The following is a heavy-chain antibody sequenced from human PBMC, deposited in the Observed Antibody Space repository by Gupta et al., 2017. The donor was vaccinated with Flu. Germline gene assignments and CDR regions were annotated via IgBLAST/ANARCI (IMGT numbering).Heavy chain of an antibody. J-gene: IGHJ6*02. V-gene: IGHV1-2*02. CDR2: INPHNGDT. Sequence: HWVRQAPGHGREWRGWINPHNGDTEYAQKFQGRVTLTRHTSISTVYMELGRLGSGDTAMYYCARELLTDYNQTWGGYGVNVWGQGTTVTVSS. D-gene: IGHD2-21*01. CDR3: ARELLTDYNQTWGGYGVNV.